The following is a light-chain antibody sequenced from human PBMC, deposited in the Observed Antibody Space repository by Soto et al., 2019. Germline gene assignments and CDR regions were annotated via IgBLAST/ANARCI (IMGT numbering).Light chain of an antibody. J-gene: IGLJ1*01. CDR3: CSYVSGGTYV. V-gene: IGLV2-14*01. CDR2: EVT. Sequence: QSVLTQPASVSGSPGQSITISCTGSSSDVGGHNYVSWYQQHPGKAPKLMIYEVTKRPSGVSNRFSGSKSGNTASLTISGLQAEDEADYYCCSYVSGGTYVFGAGTKVTVL. CDR1: SSDVGGHNY.